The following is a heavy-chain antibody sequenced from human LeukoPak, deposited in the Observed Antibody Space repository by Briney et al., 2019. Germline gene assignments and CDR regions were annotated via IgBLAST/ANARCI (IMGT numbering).Heavy chain of an antibody. J-gene: IGHJ4*02. D-gene: IGHD2-15*01. CDR1: GFTFDDYA. CDR2: ISWDGGST. Sequence: GGSLRLSCAASGFTFDDYAMHWVRQAPGKGLEWVSLISWDGGSTYYADSVKGRFTISRDNSKNSLYLQMNSLRAEDTALYYCVLGSGGSCYSLGCGFARRLGDQPFDYWGQGTLVTVSS. V-gene: IGHV3-43D*03. CDR3: VLGSGGSCYSLGCGFARRLGDQPFDY.